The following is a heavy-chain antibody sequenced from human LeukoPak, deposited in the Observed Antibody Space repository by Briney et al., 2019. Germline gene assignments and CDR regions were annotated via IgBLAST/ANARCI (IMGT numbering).Heavy chain of an antibody. CDR3: ARDRVSWHYFDY. CDR2: IYHSGIT. D-gene: IGHD5/OR15-5a*01. V-gene: IGHV4-38-2*02. CDR1: DYSISSGYGYY. J-gene: IGHJ4*02. Sequence: SETLSLTCTVSDYSISSGYGYYWGWIRQPPGKGLEWIGNIYHSGITYYNHFNSSLKSRVTISIDTSKNQFSLRLTSVTAADTAVYFCARDRVSWHYFDYWGQGTLLTVSS.